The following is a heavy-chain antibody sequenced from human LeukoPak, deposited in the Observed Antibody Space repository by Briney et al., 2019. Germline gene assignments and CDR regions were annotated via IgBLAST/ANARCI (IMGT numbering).Heavy chain of an antibody. CDR2: ISTYNGKT. J-gene: IGHJ4*02. D-gene: IGHD3-16*01. V-gene: IGHV1-18*01. CDR3: ARGPYYGDLNPDYFDY. CDR1: DYTFTSYG. Sequence: ASVKVSCKTSDYTFTSYGITWARQAPGQGLEWMGWISTYNGKTNYVDKFQGRVTMTTDTFTKTVYMHLRSLRSDDTALYYCARGPYYGDLNPDYFDYWGQGTLVTVSS.